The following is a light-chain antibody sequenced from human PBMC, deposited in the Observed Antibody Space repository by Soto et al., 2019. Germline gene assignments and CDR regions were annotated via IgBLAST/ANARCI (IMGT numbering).Light chain of an antibody. V-gene: IGKV3-15*01. J-gene: IGKJ4*01. CDR1: QSVGSA. CDR2: GAS. Sequence: EIVMTQSPATLSVSPGETATLSCRASQSVGSAVAWYQHKPGQAPRLLIVGASIRATGVPGRFSGGGSGTEFTLTISSLQSEDFAVYYCQQYTNWPPLTFGGGTTVEIK. CDR3: QQYTNWPPLT.